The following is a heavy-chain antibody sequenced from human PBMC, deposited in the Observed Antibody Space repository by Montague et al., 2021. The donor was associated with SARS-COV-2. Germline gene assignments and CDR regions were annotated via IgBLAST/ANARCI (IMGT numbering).Heavy chain of an antibody. CDR2: NYHSGST. CDR3: TRGIDTYKTGY. CDR1: GYSISSGYH. V-gene: IGHV4-38-2*02. D-gene: IGHD6-13*01. J-gene: IGHJ4*02. Sequence: SETLSLTCTVSGYSISSGYHWGCIRHPPAKGLVWFRSNYHSGSTYYNKSLKSRVTISVDTSKNQLSLKLLSSVTAADTAVYYCTRGIDTYKTGYWGQGIQVTVSS.